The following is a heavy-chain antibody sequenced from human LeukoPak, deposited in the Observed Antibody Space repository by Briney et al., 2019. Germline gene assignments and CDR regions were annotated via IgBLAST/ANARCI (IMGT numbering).Heavy chain of an antibody. CDR1: GGSISSGGHY. Sequence: SETLSLTCIVSGGSISSGGHYWGWIRQPPGKGLEWIGSIYYSGSTYYNPSLNSRVTMFIDMSKNHFSLKMSCVTATETPVYYCARLVCGGGSCPAEFDYWGQGTLVTVSS. V-gene: IGHV4-39*02. J-gene: IGHJ4*02. CDR2: IYYSGST. CDR3: ARLVCGGGSCPAEFDY. D-gene: IGHD2-15*01.